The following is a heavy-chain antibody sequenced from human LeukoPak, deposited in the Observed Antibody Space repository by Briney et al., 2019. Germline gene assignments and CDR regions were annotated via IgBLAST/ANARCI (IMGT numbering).Heavy chain of an antibody. CDR2: IYHSGST. V-gene: IGHV4-38-2*02. CDR3: ARDKNDYVDY. CDR1: GFTLSSYE. Sequence: GSLRLSCIASGFTLSSYEMSWIRQAPGKGPEWIGSIYHSGSTYYNPSLKSRVTISVDTSKNRFSLKLSSVTAADTAVYYCARDKNDYVDYWGQGTLVTVSS. J-gene: IGHJ4*02.